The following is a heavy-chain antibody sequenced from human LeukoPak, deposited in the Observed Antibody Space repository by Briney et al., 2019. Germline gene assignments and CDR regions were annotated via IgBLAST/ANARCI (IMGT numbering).Heavy chain of an antibody. CDR1: GFTFSDYF. V-gene: IGHV3-11*04. Sequence: GGSLRLSCVTSGFTFSDYFMNWIRQAPGKGPEWLSFINSDGNNIYYRDSVKGRFTISRDNAKKTLYLEMNNLRVDDTAIYYCATSRVFDLWGQGTLVAVSS. J-gene: IGHJ4*02. CDR2: INSDGNNI. CDR3: ATSRVFDL.